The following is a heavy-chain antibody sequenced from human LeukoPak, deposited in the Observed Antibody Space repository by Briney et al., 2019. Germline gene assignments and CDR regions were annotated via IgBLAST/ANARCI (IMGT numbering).Heavy chain of an antibody. J-gene: IGHJ4*02. V-gene: IGHV7-4-1*02. CDR1: GYTFTSYA. Sequence: ASVKVSCKASGYTFTSYAMGWVRQAPGHGLEWMGWINTNTGNPTYAQGFTGRFVFSLDTSVSTAYLQISSLEAEDTAVYYCASFFCINGVCYYLDYWGQGTLVTVSS. D-gene: IGHD2-8*01. CDR2: INTNTGNP. CDR3: ASFFCINGVCYYLDY.